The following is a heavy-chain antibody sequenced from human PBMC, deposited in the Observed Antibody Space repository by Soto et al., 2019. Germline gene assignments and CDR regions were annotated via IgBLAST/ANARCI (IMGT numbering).Heavy chain of an antibody. CDR2: IIPILGIA. CDR3: ARAERASITIFFE. CDR1: GGTFSSYT. Sequence: SVKVSCEASGGTFSSYTISWVRQAPGQGLEWMGRIIPILGIANYAQKFQGRVTITADKSTSTAYMELSSLRSEDTAVYYCARAERASITIFFEWGQGTLVTVSS. J-gene: IGHJ4*02. D-gene: IGHD3-9*01. V-gene: IGHV1-69*02.